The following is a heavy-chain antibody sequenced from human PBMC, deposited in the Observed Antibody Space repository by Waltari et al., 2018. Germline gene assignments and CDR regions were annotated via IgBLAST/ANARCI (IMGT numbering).Heavy chain of an antibody. Sequence: EEQLLESGGGLVQPGDSLRLSCAGSGFRFSNYWMNWVRQAPGKGLGGVARISNDETSISYADSVKGRFTISRDNAKNTVYLQMKRLRVEDTAVYYCARLAPRTYRSPVPGRHYYYGMDVWGQGTTVTVSS. CDR3: ARLAPRTYRSPVPGRHYYYGMDV. V-gene: IGHV3-74*01. J-gene: IGHJ6*02. CDR2: ISNDETSI. D-gene: IGHD3-10*01. CDR1: GFRFSNYW.